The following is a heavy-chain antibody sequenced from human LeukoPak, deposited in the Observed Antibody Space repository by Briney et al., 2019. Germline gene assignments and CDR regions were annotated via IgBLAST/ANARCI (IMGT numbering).Heavy chain of an antibody. D-gene: IGHD3-10*01. CDR2: ISGSGGST. CDR3: IWFGELF. CDR1: GFTFSSYA. Sequence: GGSLRLSCAASGFTFSSYAMRWVRQAPGRGLEWVSAISGSGGSTYYADSVKGRFTISRDNSKNTLYLQMNSLRAEGTAVYYCIWFGELFWGRGTLVTVSS. J-gene: IGHJ4*02. V-gene: IGHV3-23*01.